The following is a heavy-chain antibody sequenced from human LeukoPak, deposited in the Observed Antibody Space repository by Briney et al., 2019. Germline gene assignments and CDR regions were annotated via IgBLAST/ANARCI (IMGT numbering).Heavy chain of an antibody. CDR3: ARDPRDPLPRRYDIDWFDP. CDR1: GFTFSRYA. CDR2: ISSSSSYI. V-gene: IGHV3-21*01. Sequence: GGALRLSCAASGFTFSRYAIHWVRQAPGKGLEGVSSISSSSSYIYYADSVKGRFTISRDNAKNSLSLQMNSLRAEDTAVYYCARDPRDPLPRRYDIDWFDPWGQGTLVTVSS. D-gene: IGHD5-12*01. J-gene: IGHJ5*02.